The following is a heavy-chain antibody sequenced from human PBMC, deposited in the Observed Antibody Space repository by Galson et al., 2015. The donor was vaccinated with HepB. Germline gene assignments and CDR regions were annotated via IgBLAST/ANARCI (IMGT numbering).Heavy chain of an antibody. Sequence: SLRLSCAASGFTVSSNYMSWVRQVPGKGLVWVSRISSDGGHKNYADSVQGRFTISRDNAKNTLFLQMNSLSADDTAVYYCARGSSDWYGIDYWGQGILVTVSS. CDR3: ARGSSDWYGIDY. CDR2: ISSDGGHK. J-gene: IGHJ4*02. D-gene: IGHD6-19*01. V-gene: IGHV3-74*01. CDR1: GFTVSSNY.